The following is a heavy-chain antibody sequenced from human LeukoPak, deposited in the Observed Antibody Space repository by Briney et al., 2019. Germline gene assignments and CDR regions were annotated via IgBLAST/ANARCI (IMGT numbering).Heavy chain of an antibody. CDR2: IYYSGST. Sequence: SETLSLTCTVSGGSISSYYWGWIRQPPGKGLEWIGYIYYSGSTNYSPSLKSRVTISVDTSKNQFSLKLSSVTAADTAVYYCAREYTGYYASSAAFDIWGQGTMVTVSS. CDR3: AREYTGYYASSAAFDI. D-gene: IGHD3-22*01. J-gene: IGHJ3*02. V-gene: IGHV4-59*01. CDR1: GGSISSYY.